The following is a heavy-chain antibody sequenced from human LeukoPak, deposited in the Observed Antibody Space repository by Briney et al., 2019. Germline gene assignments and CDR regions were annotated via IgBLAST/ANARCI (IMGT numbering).Heavy chain of an antibody. CDR3: WQPVVAGTPYYYYYMDV. CDR1: GFTFSSYA. J-gene: IGHJ6*03. Sequence: PGGSLRLSCTASGFTFSSYAMSWVRQAPGKGLEWVSAISGSGGSTYYADSVKGRFTISRDNSKNTLYLQMNSLRAEDTAVYYCWQPVVAGTPYYYYYMDVWGKGTTVTVSS. CDR2: ISGSGGST. V-gene: IGHV3-23*01. D-gene: IGHD6-19*01.